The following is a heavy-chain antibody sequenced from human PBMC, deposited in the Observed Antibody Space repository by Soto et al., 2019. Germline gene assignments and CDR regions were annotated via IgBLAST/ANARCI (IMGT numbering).Heavy chain of an antibody. CDR3: ARHFGITMVWGVAFDP. V-gene: IGHV4-39*01. D-gene: IGHD3-10*01. CDR1: GGYISSSSYY. Sequence: SETLSLTCTVSGGYISSSSYYWGRIRKHPGKRLEWIGSIYYSGSTYYNTSLKSRVTISVDTSKNQFSLKLSSVTAADTAVYYCARHFGITMVWGVAFDPWGQGTLVTVSS. CDR2: IYYSGST. J-gene: IGHJ5*02.